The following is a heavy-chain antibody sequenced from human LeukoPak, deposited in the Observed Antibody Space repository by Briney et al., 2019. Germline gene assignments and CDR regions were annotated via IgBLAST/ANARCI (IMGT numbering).Heavy chain of an antibody. CDR2: IKQDGSEK. J-gene: IGHJ3*02. CDR3: ARTLPRIAVAGTDAFDI. CDR1: GFSFYDAW. Sequence: GGSLRLSCATSGFSFYDAWLSWVRQAPGKGLEWVANIKQDGSEKYYVDSVKGRFTISRDNAKNSLYLQMNSLRAEDTAVYYCARTLPRIAVAGTDAFDIWGQGTMVTVSS. V-gene: IGHV3-7*01. D-gene: IGHD6-19*01.